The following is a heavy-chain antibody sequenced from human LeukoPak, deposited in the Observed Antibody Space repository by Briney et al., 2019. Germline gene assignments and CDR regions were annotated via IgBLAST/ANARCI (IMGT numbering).Heavy chain of an antibody. J-gene: IGHJ5*02. CDR2: INPSGGST. CDR1: GYTFTSYY. CDR3: ARDIHFGVVNYNWFDP. Sequence: ASVKVSCKASGYTFTSYYMHWVRQAPGQGLEWMGIINPSGGSTSYAQKFQGRVTMTRDTCTSTVYMELSSLRSEDTAVYYCARDIHFGVVNYNWFDPWGQGTLVTVSS. D-gene: IGHD3-3*01. V-gene: IGHV1-46*01.